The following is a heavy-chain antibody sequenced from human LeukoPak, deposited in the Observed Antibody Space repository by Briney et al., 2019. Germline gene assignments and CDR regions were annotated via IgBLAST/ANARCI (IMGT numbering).Heavy chain of an antibody. Sequence: PGGSLRLSCAASGFTFGSYAMNWVRQAPGKGLEWVSFISDSGGSTFYADSVKGRFTISRDNSKNTLYLQMNSLRAEDTAVYYCASPSSGQSFDIWGQGTMVTVSS. CDR2: ISDSGGST. CDR3: ASPSSGQSFDI. V-gene: IGHV3-23*01. D-gene: IGHD6-19*01. J-gene: IGHJ3*02. CDR1: GFTFGSYA.